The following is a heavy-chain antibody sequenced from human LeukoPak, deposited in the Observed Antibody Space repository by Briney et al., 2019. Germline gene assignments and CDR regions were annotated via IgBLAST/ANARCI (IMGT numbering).Heavy chain of an antibody. CDR3: AKHAPKEGWCSSTSCYTQAFDI. CDR2: IYHSGST. V-gene: IGHV4-38-2*01. Sequence: SETLSLTCAVSGYSISSGYYWGWIRQPPGKGLEWIGSIYHSGSTFYNPSLKSRVTISVDTSKNQFSLKLSSVTAADTAVYYCAKHAPKEGWCSSTSCYTQAFDIWGQGTMVTVSS. D-gene: IGHD2-2*02. CDR1: GYSISSGYY. J-gene: IGHJ3*02.